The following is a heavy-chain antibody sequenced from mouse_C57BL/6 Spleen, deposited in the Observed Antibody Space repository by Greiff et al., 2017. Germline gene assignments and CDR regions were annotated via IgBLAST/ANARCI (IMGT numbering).Heavy chain of an antibody. CDR2: IGPSDSYT. Sequence: QVQLQQPGAELVKPGASVKLSCKASGYTFTSYWMQWVKQRPGQGLEWIGEIGPSDSYTNYNQKFKGKATLTVDTSSSTAYMQLSSLTSEDSAVYYCARLDSFAYWGQGTLVTVSA. CDR3: ARLDSFAY. V-gene: IGHV1-50*01. J-gene: IGHJ3*01. CDR1: GYTFTSYW.